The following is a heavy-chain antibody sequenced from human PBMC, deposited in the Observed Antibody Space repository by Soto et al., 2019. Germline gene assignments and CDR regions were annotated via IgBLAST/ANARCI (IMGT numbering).Heavy chain of an antibody. Sequence: QVQLVESGGGVVQPGRTLRLSCAASGFTFSSYAMHWVRQAPGKGLEWVAVISYDGSDKYYADSVKGRFTLSRDNSKNTLYLQMNSLRAEDTAVYHCAKEGFYVNYPPYYYYYDLVVCGKGTTVSVSS. D-gene: IGHD1-7*01. CDR1: GFTFSSYA. J-gene: IGHJ6*03. V-gene: IGHV3-30*18. CDR2: ISYDGSDK. CDR3: AKEGFYVNYPPYYYYYDLVV.